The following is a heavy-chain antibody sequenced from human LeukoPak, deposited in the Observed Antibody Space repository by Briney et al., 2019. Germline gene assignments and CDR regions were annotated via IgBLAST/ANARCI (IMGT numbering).Heavy chain of an antibody. D-gene: IGHD3-22*01. Sequence: ASVKVSCKASGYTFTSYDINWVRQATGQGLEWMGWMNPNSGNTGYAQKFQGRVTMTRNTSISTAYMELSSLRSEDTAVYYCARGIDAPDYYDSSGYSPPFDYWGQGTLVTVSS. J-gene: IGHJ4*02. CDR1: GYTFTSYD. CDR3: ARGIDAPDYYDSSGYSPPFDY. V-gene: IGHV1-8*01. CDR2: MNPNSGNT.